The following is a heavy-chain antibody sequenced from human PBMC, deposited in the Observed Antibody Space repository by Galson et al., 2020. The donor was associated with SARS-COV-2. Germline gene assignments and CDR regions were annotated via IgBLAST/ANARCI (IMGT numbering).Heavy chain of an antibody. Sequence: SETLSLTCSVSGGSISSYYWSWIRQPPGKGLEWIGYIYSSGSTDYNPSLKSRVTISEDTSKNQFSLKLSSVTAADTAVYYCARVHTIVLQPYGMDVWGQGTTVTVSS. CDR2: IYSSGST. V-gene: IGHV4-59*01. J-gene: IGHJ6*02. CDR1: GGSISSYY. D-gene: IGHD2-8*01. CDR3: ARVHTIVLQPYGMDV.